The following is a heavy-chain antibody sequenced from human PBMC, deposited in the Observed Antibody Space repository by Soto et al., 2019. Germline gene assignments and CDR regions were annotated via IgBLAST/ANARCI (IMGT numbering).Heavy chain of an antibody. Sequence: GGSLRLSCAASGFSFTSYAMHWVRQAPGKGLEWVAFISYDGSNKYYADSVKGRFTFSRDNSNNTLYLLMNSLRADDTAVYYCARENGDYGFDYWGQGTLVTASS. CDR2: ISYDGSNK. CDR1: GFSFTSYA. D-gene: IGHD4-17*01. CDR3: ARENGDYGFDY. J-gene: IGHJ4*02. V-gene: IGHV3-30-3*01.